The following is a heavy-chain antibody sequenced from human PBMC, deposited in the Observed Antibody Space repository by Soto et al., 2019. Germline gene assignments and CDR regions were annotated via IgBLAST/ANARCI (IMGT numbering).Heavy chain of an antibody. CDR1: GGSISSGGYY. V-gene: IGHV4-31*03. J-gene: IGHJ4*02. D-gene: IGHD2-2*01. Sequence: QVQLQESGPGLVKPSQTLSLTCTVSGGSISSGGYYWSWIRQHPGKGLEWIGYIYYSGSTYYNPSLKSRVTLSVDTSKNQFSLKLSSVTAADTAVYYCARWGDIVVVPAAMDDYYFDYWGQGTLVTVSS. CDR2: IYYSGST. CDR3: ARWGDIVVVPAAMDDYYFDY.